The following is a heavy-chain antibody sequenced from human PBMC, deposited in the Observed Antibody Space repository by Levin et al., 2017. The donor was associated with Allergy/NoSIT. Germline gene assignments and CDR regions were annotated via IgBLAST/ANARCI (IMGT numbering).Heavy chain of an antibody. D-gene: IGHD3-10*01. CDR3: ARYMVRGVNDY. CDR1: GGSFSGYY. J-gene: IGHJ4*02. V-gene: IGHV4-34*01. CDR2: INHSGST. Sequence: PSETLSLTCAVYGGSFSGYYWSWIRQPPGKGLEWIGEINHSGSTNYNPSLKSRVTISVDTSKNQFSLKLSSVTAADTAVYYCARYMVRGVNDYWGQGTLVTVSS.